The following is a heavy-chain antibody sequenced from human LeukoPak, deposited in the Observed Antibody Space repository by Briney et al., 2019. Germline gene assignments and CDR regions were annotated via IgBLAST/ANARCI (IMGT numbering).Heavy chain of an antibody. V-gene: IGHV3-30*04. Sequence: GGSLRLSCAASGFTFSNSVMQWVRQAPGKGLEWVAGISDDGSSEHYADSVKGRFTISRDNSDNTLYVQMISLRVEDTAVYYCARESYGSGHCAAFGIWGQGTLVTVSS. CDR1: GFTFSNSV. J-gene: IGHJ3*02. CDR2: ISDDGSSE. CDR3: ARESYGSGHCAAFGI. D-gene: IGHD3-16*01.